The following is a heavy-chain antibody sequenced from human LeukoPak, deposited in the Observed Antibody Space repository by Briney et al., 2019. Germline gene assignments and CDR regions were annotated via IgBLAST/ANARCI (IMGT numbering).Heavy chain of an antibody. D-gene: IGHD2-15*01. Sequence: SETLSLTCTVSGGSISSYYWSWIRQPPGKGLEWIGYIYYSGSTNYNPSLKSRVTISVDTSKNQFSLKLSSVTAADTAVYYCARACGGNKFYTDAFDIWGQGTMVTVSS. J-gene: IGHJ3*02. CDR3: ARACGGNKFYTDAFDI. CDR1: GGSISSYY. V-gene: IGHV4-59*01. CDR2: IYYSGST.